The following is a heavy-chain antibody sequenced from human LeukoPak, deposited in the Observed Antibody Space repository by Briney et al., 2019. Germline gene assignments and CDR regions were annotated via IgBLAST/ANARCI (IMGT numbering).Heavy chain of an antibody. CDR1: EYTFTGYY. D-gene: IGHD6-6*01. CDR3: ARTYIAARRADFDF. J-gene: IGHJ4*02. CDR2: INSNSGGT. V-gene: IGHV1-2*02. Sequence: VKVSCKASEYTFTGYYIHWFRQAPGQGLEWRGWINSNSGGTNYAQKFQGRVTMTKDTPTSTAFMELSRLTSDDTALFYCARTYIAARRADFDFWGQGTVVTVSS.